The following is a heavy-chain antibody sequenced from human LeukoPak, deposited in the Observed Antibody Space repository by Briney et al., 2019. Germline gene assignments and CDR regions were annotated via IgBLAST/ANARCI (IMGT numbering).Heavy chain of an antibody. V-gene: IGHV3-30-3*01. D-gene: IGHD3-10*01. CDR3: ARGHYYGSGSTLFDY. CDR1: GFTFSSYA. J-gene: IGHJ4*02. CDR2: ISYDGSDK. Sequence: GGSLRLSCAASGFTFSSYAMHWVRQAPGKGLEWGAVISYDGSDKYYADSVKGGFTLSRDNSKHTLYLQMHSLRAGDTAVYYCARGHYYGSGSTLFDYWGQGTLVSVSS.